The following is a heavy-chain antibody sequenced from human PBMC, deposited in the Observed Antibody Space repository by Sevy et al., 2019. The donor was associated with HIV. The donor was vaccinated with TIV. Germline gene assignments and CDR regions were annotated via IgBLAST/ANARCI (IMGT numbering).Heavy chain of an antibody. Sequence: LSLTCAASGFTFSSYGMHWVRQAPGKGLEWVAVIWYDGSNKYYADSVKGRFTISRDNSKNTLYLQMNSLRAEDTAVYYCARDQWLSGAYYFDYWGQGTLVTVSS. CDR1: GFTFSSYG. D-gene: IGHD3-10*01. CDR2: IWYDGSNK. J-gene: IGHJ4*02. V-gene: IGHV3-33*01. CDR3: ARDQWLSGAYYFDY.